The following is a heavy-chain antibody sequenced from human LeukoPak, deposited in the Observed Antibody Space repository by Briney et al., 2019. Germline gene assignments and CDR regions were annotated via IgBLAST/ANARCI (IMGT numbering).Heavy chain of an antibody. J-gene: IGHJ6*03. CDR3: ARQPHSYGPDYYYYYYMDL. V-gene: IGHV4-39*01. CDR1: GGSVHSYDHY. D-gene: IGHD5-18*01. Sequence: PSETLSLTCTVSGGSVHSYDHYWAWIRQPPGKGLEWMGTIYSSGTTSYNPSLKSRVTISVDTSSNHFYLNLISVTAADTALYYCARQPHSYGPDYYYYYYMDLWGTGTTVTVSS. CDR2: IYSSGTT.